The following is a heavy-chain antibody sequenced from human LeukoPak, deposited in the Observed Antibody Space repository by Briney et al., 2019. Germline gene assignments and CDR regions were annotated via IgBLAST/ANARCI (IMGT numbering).Heavy chain of an antibody. V-gene: IGHV1-8*03. CDR1: GYTFTSYD. J-gene: IGHJ6*03. D-gene: IGHD6-19*01. CDR3: ARETKREAVAGTTGYYYYYMDV. CDR2: MNPNSGNT. Sequence: ASVKVSCKASGYTFTSYDINWVRQATGQGLEWMGWMNPNSGNTGYAQKFQGRVTITRNTSISTAYMELSSLRSEDTAVYYCARETKREAVAGTTGYYYYYMDVWGKGTTVTVSS.